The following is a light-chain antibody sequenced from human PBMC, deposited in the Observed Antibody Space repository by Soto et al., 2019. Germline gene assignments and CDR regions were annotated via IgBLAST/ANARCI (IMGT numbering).Light chain of an antibody. V-gene: IGKV1-5*03. CDR3: QQYGA. J-gene: IGKJ1*01. CDR2: KSS. CDR1: ASISSW. Sequence: DIHMTESPATLSGSVGARVTITCRASASISSWLAWYQQQPGKAPKLLIYKSSILENGVPSRFSGGGSGTEFTLTISSLQPDDFATYYCQQYGAFGQGTKVDIK.